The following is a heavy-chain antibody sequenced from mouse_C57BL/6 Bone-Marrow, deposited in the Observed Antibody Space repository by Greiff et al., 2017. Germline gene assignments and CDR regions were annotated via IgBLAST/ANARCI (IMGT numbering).Heavy chain of an antibody. CDR2: MYPRSGNT. CDR1: GYTFTSYG. J-gene: IGHJ2*01. V-gene: IGHV1-81*01. CDR3: APLLLRSYFDY. Sequence: VKVVESGAELARPGASVKLSCKASGYTFTSYGISWLKQRTGQGLAWIGEMYPRSGNTYYNEQFKGKATLTADKSSSTAYMELRSLTSEYSAVYVCAPLLLRSYFDYWGQGTTLTVSS. D-gene: IGHD1-1*01.